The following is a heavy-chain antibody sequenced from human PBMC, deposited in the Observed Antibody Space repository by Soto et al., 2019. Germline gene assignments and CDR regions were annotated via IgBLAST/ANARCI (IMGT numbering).Heavy chain of an antibody. CDR2: IYHSGTT. D-gene: IGHD6-13*01. Sequence: QVQLQESGPGLVEPSRTLSLTCAVSGASISNTDWWTWVRQPPGKGLEWIGEIYHSGTTNCDPSLKSRVTISLDKSKSQFSLKLTSVTAADTAVYYCAIPGAGDFDYWGQGTLVTVSS. J-gene: IGHJ4*02. CDR1: GASISNTDW. CDR3: AIPGAGDFDY. V-gene: IGHV4-4*02.